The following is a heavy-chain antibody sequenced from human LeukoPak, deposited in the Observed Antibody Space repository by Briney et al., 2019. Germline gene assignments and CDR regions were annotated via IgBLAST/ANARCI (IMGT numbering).Heavy chain of an antibody. CDR1: GYTFTSYG. CDR3: ARGYCSSTSCSDYYYYGMDV. Sequence: ASAKVSCKASGYTFTSYGISWVRQAPGQGLEWMRWISAYNGNTNYAQKLQGRVTMTTDTSTSTAYMELRSLRSDDTAVYYCARGYCSSTSCSDYYYYGMDVWGQGTTVTVSS. J-gene: IGHJ6*02. V-gene: IGHV1-18*01. CDR2: ISAYNGNT. D-gene: IGHD2-2*01.